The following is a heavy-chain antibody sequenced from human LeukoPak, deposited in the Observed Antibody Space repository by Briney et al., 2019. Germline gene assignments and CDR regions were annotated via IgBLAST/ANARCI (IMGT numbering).Heavy chain of an antibody. Sequence: ASVTVSCKASGYTFTSYGISWVRQAPGQGLEWMGWISAYNGNTNYAQKLQGRVTMTTDTSTSTAYMELRSLRSDDTAVYYCARDLPGGYSYGYGDYWGQGTLVTVSP. J-gene: IGHJ4*02. V-gene: IGHV1-18*01. CDR2: ISAYNGNT. CDR3: ARDLPGGYSYGYGDY. D-gene: IGHD5-18*01. CDR1: GYTFTSYG.